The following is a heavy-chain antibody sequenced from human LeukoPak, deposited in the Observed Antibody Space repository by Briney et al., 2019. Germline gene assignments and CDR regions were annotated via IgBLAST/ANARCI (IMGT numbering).Heavy chain of an antibody. CDR3: AKVRQWLDYFDY. Sequence: GGSLRLSCAASGFSFSSYGMHWVRQAPGKGLEWVAFIWYNGNNEYYAESVKGRFTISRDNSKNTLYLQMNSLRAEDTAVYYCAKVRQWLDYFDYWGQGTLVTVSS. J-gene: IGHJ4*02. V-gene: IGHV3-30*02. D-gene: IGHD6-19*01. CDR2: IWYNGNNE. CDR1: GFSFSSYG.